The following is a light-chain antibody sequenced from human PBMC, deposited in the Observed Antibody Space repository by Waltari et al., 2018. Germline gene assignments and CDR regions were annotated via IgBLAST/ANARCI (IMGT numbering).Light chain of an antibody. CDR1: QGIRSG. CDR2: DAS. CDR3: QQCLTYPQA. J-gene: IGKJ5*01. V-gene: IGKV1-13*02. Sequence: IQLTQSPSSLPAAIGDRVTISCRASQGIRSGLAWYQQKPGQPPKLLIYDASTLDSGVPSRFSGSGSGTDFTLTISSLQPEDFATYYCQQCLTYPQAFGQGTRLEIK.